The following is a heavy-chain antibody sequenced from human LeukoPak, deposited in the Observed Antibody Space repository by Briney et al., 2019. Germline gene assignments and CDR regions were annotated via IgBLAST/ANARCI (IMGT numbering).Heavy chain of an antibody. J-gene: IGHJ4*02. D-gene: IGHD3-16*01. Sequence: SVKVSCKASGGTFSSYAMSWVRQAPGRGLEWMGGIIPMFGTTNYAQKFQDRVTITTDESTTTVYMELSSLRSEDTAVYYCARVTVRGGGYGDFDYWGQGTLVTVSS. CDR3: ARVTVRGGGYGDFDY. CDR2: IIPMFGTT. V-gene: IGHV1-69*05. CDR1: GGTFSSYA.